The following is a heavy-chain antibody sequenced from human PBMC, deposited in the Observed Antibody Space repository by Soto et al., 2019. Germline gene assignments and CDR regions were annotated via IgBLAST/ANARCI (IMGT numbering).Heavy chain of an antibody. D-gene: IGHD2-15*01. CDR2: INHRGST. CDR1: GGSFSGYY. CDR3: ARGRGYPRADFDY. V-gene: IGHV4-34*01. J-gene: IGHJ4*02. Sequence: QVQLQQWGAGLLKPSETLSLTCAVYGGSFSGYYWSWIRQPPGKGLEWIGEINHRGSTNYNPSLNSRVTISVDTSKNQCSLKLSSVTAADTAVYYCARGRGYPRADFDYWGQGTLVTVSS.